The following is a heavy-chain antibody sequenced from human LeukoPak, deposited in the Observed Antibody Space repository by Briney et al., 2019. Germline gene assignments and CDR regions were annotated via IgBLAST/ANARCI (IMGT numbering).Heavy chain of an antibody. Sequence: GGSLRLSCAASGFTFSNYAMSWVRQAPGKGLEWVSAISGSGGSTYHADSVRGRFTISRDNAKNSLYLQMNSLRGEDTALYYCAKGRSSWTRGNFDYWGQGTLVTVSS. CDR1: GFTFSNYA. J-gene: IGHJ4*02. CDR3: AKGRSSWTRGNFDY. V-gene: IGHV3-23*01. CDR2: ISGSGGST. D-gene: IGHD6-13*01.